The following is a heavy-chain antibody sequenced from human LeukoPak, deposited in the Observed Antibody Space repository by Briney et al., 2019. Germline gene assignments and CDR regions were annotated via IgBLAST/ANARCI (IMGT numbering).Heavy chain of an antibody. CDR3: ARGYCSGGSCYLVY. D-gene: IGHD2-15*01. Sequence: GSVKVSCKASGYTFTGYYMHWVGQAPGQGLEWMGWINPNSGGTNYAQKFQGRVTMTRDTSISTAYMELSRLRSDDTAVYYCARGYCSGGSCYLVYWGQGTLVTVSS. J-gene: IGHJ4*02. CDR1: GYTFTGYY. CDR2: INPNSGGT. V-gene: IGHV1-2*02.